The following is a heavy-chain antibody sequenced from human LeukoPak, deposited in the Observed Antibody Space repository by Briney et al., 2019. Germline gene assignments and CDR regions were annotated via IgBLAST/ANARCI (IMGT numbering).Heavy chain of an antibody. CDR3: ARVGRSGWPYYLDS. V-gene: IGHV3-21*01. CDR2: ISSSSSYI. J-gene: IGHJ4*02. D-gene: IGHD6-19*01. CDR1: GFTFSSYS. Sequence: GGSLRLSCAASGFTFSSYSMNWVRQAPGKGLEWVSSISSSSSYIYYADSVKGRFTISRDNAKNSLYLQMNSLRAEDTAVYYCARVGRSGWPYYLDSWGQGTLVTVSS.